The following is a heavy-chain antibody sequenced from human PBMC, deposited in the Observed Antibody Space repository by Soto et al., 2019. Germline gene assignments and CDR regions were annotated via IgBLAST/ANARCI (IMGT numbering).Heavy chain of an antibody. CDR1: GFTVSSNY. CDR2: IYSGGST. D-gene: IGHD3-3*01. Sequence: GGSLRLSCAASGFTVSSNYMSRVRQAPGKGLEWVSVIYSGGSTYHADSVKGRFTISRDNSKNTLYLQMNSLRAEDTAVYYCAREKSTIFGAGAFDIWGQGTMVTVSS. J-gene: IGHJ3*02. CDR3: AREKSTIFGAGAFDI. V-gene: IGHV3-66*01.